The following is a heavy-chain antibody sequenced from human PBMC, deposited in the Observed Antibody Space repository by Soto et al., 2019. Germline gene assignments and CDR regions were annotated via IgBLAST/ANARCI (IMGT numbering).Heavy chain of an antibody. CDR3: AREDSGGNYRFASQLDY. Sequence: SETLSLTCTVSGGSISSGDYYWSWIRQPPGKGLEWIGYIYYSGSTYYNPSLKSRVTISVDTSKNQFSLKLSSVTAAGTAVYYCAREDSGGNYRFASQLDYWGQGTLVTVSS. V-gene: IGHV4-30-4*01. D-gene: IGHD4-4*01. J-gene: IGHJ4*02. CDR1: GGSISSGDYY. CDR2: IYYSGST.